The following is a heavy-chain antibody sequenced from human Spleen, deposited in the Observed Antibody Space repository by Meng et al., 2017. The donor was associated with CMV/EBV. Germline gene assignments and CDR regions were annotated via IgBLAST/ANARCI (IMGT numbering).Heavy chain of an antibody. CDR2: INPNSGGT. V-gene: IGHV1-2*02. CDR3: ARVGDCSSTSCLDY. Sequence: ASVKVSCKASGYNFFTYCIHWVRQAPGQGLEWMGWINPNSGGTNYAQKFQGRVTMTRDTSISTAYMELSRLRSDDTAVYYCARVGDCSSTSCLDYWGQGTLVTVSS. J-gene: IGHJ4*02. CDR1: GYNFFTYC. D-gene: IGHD2-2*01.